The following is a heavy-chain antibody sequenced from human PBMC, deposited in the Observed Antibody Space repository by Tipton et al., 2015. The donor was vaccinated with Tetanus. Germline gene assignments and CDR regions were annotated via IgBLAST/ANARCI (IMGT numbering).Heavy chain of an antibody. CDR2: IFPQFGTS. D-gene: IGHD2-2*01. CDR3: ARKWDIVAVSAANYYGLDV. V-gene: IGHV1-69*06. Sequence: QLVQSGPEVKKPGSSVRVSCKTSGGTFSTYAVSWVRQAPGHGPEWMGGIFPQFGTSNYAPKFQGRVTLTADKSTGTVYMDLSSLRPDDTAVYYCARKWDIVAVSAANYYGLDVWGQGTTVTVSS. J-gene: IGHJ6*02. CDR1: GGTFSTYA.